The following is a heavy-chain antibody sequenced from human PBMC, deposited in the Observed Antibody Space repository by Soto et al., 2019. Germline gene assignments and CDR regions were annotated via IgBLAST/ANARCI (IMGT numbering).Heavy chain of an antibody. CDR3: ARDKDGQQLDGNWFDP. CDR1: GYTFTGYG. V-gene: IGHV1-18*01. Sequence: GASVKVSCKASGYTFTGYGISWVRQAPGQGLEWMGWISAYNGNTNYAQKLQGRVTMTTDTSTSTAYMELRSLRSDDTAVYYCARDKDGQQLDGNWFDPWGQGTLVTVSS. J-gene: IGHJ5*02. D-gene: IGHD6-13*01. CDR2: ISAYNGNT.